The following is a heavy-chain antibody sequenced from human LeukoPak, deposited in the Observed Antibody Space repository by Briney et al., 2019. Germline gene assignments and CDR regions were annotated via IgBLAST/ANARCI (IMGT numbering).Heavy chain of an antibody. CDR3: ARDLHSSSWYGYCFDY. D-gene: IGHD6-13*01. J-gene: IGHJ4*02. CDR1: GYTFTGYY. CDR2: INPNTGGT. Sequence: ASVKVSCKASGYTFTGYYMYWVRQASGQGLEWMGWINPNTGGTNYAQKFQGRVTMTRDTSISTAYMELSRLRSDDTAVYYCARDLHSSSWYGYCFDYWGQGTLVTVSS. V-gene: IGHV1-2*02.